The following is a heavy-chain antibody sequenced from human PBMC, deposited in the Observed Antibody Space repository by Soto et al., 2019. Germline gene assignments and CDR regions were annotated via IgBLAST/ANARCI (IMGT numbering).Heavy chain of an antibody. V-gene: IGHV1-3*01. J-gene: IGHJ5*02. CDR1: GFIFTNYA. Sequence: ASVKVSCKASGFIFTNYALHWVRQAPGQRLEWMGWINAGNGYTKYSKKFQDRVTITRDTSASTGYMELISLTSEDTAVYYCVRGKEAGVWFDPWGQGTLVTVSS. D-gene: IGHD1-26*01. CDR2: INAGNGYT. CDR3: VRGKEAGVWFDP.